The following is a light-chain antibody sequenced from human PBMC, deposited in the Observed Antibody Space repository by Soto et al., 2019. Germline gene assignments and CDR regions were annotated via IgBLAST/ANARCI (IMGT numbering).Light chain of an antibody. Sequence: EIVLTQSPGTLSLSPGERATLSCRASQSISAGHLAWYQQKPGQAPRLFLYRASSRATGIPDRFSGSGSGTDFTLTISRLEPEDFAVYYCQQYGSSPPWTFGQGTKVEIK. CDR1: QSISAGH. V-gene: IGKV3-20*01. CDR2: RAS. J-gene: IGKJ1*01. CDR3: QQYGSSPPWT.